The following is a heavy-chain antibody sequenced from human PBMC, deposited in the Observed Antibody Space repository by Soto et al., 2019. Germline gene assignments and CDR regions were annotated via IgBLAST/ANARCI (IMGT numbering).Heavy chain of an antibody. J-gene: IGHJ2*01. V-gene: IGHV3-66*04. D-gene: IGHD6-13*01. CDR3: GRHVGYSWYFDL. CDR2: IYSDGNT. Sequence: EVQLVESGGGLVQPGGSLRLSCAASGFTVRISYMGWVRQAPGKGLEWVSSIYSDGNTYYADSVRGRFTISTDNSKDTLSLQMNSLRVDDTAMFYGGRHVGYSWYFDLWGRGTLVTVSS. CDR1: GFTVRISY.